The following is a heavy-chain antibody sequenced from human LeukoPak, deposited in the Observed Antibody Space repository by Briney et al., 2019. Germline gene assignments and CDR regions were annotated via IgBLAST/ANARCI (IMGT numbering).Heavy chain of an antibody. D-gene: IGHD7-27*01. V-gene: IGHV3-23*01. CDR3: AKDGNWARFEN. CDR2: ISSGGIT. Sequence: GGSLRLSCAASGLRFSDYYVSWIRQAPGKGLQWVSYISSGGITYYADSVKGRFTISRDNSKNTLYLQMNSPRAEDTAAYYCAKDGNWARFENWGQGTLVTVSS. CDR1: GLRFSDYY. J-gene: IGHJ4*02.